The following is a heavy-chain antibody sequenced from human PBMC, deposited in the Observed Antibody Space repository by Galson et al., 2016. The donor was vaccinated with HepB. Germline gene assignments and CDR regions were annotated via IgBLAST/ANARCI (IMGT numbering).Heavy chain of an antibody. J-gene: IGHJ4*02. CDR3: AKYRSATYYTDYFEY. D-gene: IGHD1-26*01. Sequence: SLRLSCAASGFTFSTYAMTWVRQAPGKGLEWVATISGRGGSIYYADSVKGRFTISRDNSKNTLFLQMKRLRDEDTALYYCAKYRSATYYTDYFEYWGQGTLVTVSS. CDR2: ISGRGGSI. V-gene: IGHV3-23*01. CDR1: GFTFSTYA.